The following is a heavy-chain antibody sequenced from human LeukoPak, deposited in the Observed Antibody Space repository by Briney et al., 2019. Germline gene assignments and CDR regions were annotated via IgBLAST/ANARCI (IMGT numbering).Heavy chain of an antibody. V-gene: IGHV3-7*05. J-gene: IGHJ4*02. Sequence: GGSLRLSCAASGFTFSSYWMSWVRQAPGKGPEWVANIKKDGSEKYYVDSVKGRFTISRDNAKNSLYLQMNSLRVEDTAVYYCAGRDGPIDYWGQGTLVTVSS. CDR2: IKKDGSEK. D-gene: IGHD5-24*01. CDR1: GFTFSSYW. CDR3: AGRDGPIDY.